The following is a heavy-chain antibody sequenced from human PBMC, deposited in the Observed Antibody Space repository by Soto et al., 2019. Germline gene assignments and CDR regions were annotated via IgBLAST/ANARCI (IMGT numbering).Heavy chain of an antibody. V-gene: IGHV3-11*01. CDR2: IGSSGSTV. CDR3: ARTSGVNLYDSSGYYLDF. CDR1: GFTFSNSY. D-gene: IGHD3-22*01. Sequence: PGGSLRLSCVASGFTFSNSYMSWIRQAPGKGLHWVSYIGSSGSTVYYADSVKGRFTISRDNAKNSLYLQMNSLRADDTAVYYCARTSGVNLYDSSGYYLDFWRQGTLVTVSS. J-gene: IGHJ4*02.